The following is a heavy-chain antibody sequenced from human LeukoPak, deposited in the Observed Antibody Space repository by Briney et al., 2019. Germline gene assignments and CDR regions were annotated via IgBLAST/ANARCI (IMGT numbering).Heavy chain of an antibody. J-gene: IGHJ4*02. CDR3: ASPVVVAATHEDY. CDR2: ISGSGGRT. CDR1: GFTFTNYG. V-gene: IGHV3-23*01. D-gene: IGHD2-15*01. Sequence: GGSLRLSCAASGFTFTNYGMSWVRQAPGKGLQWVSSISGSGGRTYYADSVKGRFTISRDNSKSTLYLHMNSLRAEDTAVYYCASPVVVAATHEDYWGQGTLVTVSS.